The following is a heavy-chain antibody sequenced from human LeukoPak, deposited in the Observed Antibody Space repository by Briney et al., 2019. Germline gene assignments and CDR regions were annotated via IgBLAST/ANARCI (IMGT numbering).Heavy chain of an antibody. D-gene: IGHD3-16*02. J-gene: IGHJ4*02. CDR1: GGSFSGYY. CDR2: INHSGST. V-gene: IGHV4-34*09. CDR3: ARGKEVWGSYRYTETPLDY. Sequence: SETLSLTCAVYGGSFSGYYWSWIRQPPGKGLEWIGEINHSGSTNYNPSLKSRVTISVDTSKNQFSLKLSSVTAADTAVYYCARGKEVWGSYRYTETPLDYWGQGTLVTVSS.